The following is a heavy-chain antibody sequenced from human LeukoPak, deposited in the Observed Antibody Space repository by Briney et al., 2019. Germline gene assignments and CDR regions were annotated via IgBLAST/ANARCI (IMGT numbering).Heavy chain of an antibody. CDR3: ARDDCSSTSCYTPNAFDI. J-gene: IGHJ3*02. CDR1: GNSISSYY. CDR2: IYTSGST. V-gene: IGHV4-4*07. Sequence: SETLSLTCTVSGNSISSYYWSWIRQPAGKGLEWIGRIYTSGSTNYNPSLKSRVTMSVDTSKNQFSLSLSSVTAADTAVYYCARDDCSSTSCYTPNAFDIWGQGTMVTVSS. D-gene: IGHD2-2*02.